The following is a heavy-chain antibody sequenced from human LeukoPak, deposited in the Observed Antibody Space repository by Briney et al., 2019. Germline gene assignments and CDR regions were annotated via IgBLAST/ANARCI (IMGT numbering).Heavy chain of an antibody. CDR1: GYTLTELS. J-gene: IGHJ3*02. CDR2: FDPEDGET. Sequence: GASVKVSCKVSGYTLTELSMHWARQAPGKGLEWMGGFDPEDGETIYAQRFQGRVTMTEDTSTDTAYMELSSLRSEDTAVYYCATSRFGRDAFDIWGQGTMVTVSS. CDR3: ATSRFGRDAFDI. D-gene: IGHD3-10*01. V-gene: IGHV1-24*01.